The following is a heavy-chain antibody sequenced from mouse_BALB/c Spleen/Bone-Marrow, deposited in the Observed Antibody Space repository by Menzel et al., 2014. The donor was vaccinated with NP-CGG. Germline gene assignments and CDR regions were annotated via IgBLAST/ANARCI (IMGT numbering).Heavy chain of an antibody. CDR2: FYPGNGDT. V-gene: IGHV1-12*01. CDR3: ARGWLITY. Sequence: QVQLQQSGAELVKPGASVKMSCKASGYTFTSYSMHWVKQTPGQGLEWIGTFYPGNGDTSYNQKFKGKATLTADTFSSTAYMQLSSLTSEDPAVYYCARGWLITYWGQGTLVTVSA. CDR1: GYTFTSYS. J-gene: IGHJ3*01. D-gene: IGHD1-1*02.